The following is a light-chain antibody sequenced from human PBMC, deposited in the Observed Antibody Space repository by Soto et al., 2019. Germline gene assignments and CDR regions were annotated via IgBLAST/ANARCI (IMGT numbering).Light chain of an antibody. CDR3: SSFTTSSTYV. Sequence: LNHPPSVSGSARHAVPISCTGTSSDVGSYNRVSWYQQPPGTAPKLMIYDVSNRPSGVPDRFSGSKSGNTASLTISGLQAEDEADYYCSSFTTSSTYVFGTGTKVTVL. CDR1: SSDVGSYNR. J-gene: IGLJ1*01. V-gene: IGLV2-18*02. CDR2: DVS.